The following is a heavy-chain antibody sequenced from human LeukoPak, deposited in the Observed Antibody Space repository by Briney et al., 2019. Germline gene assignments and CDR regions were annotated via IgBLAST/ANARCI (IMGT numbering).Heavy chain of an antibody. Sequence: SETLSLTCAVSGGSFTIYQWSWIRQSPEKGLEWIGDINRSGSTDYNPALRSRASISMDTSKNQFSLKLRSVTAADTAVYYCARGGAADYWGQGTLVTVS. CDR2: INRSGST. V-gene: IGHV4-34*01. D-gene: IGHD4/OR15-4a*01. CDR1: GGSFTIYQ. J-gene: IGHJ4*02. CDR3: ARGGAADY.